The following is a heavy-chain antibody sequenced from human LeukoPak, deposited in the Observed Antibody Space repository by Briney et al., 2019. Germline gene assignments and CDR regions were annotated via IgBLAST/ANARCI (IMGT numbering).Heavy chain of an antibody. Sequence: SVKVSCKASGGTFSSYAISWVRQAPGQGLEWMGGIIPIFGTANYAQKFQGRVTITADESTSTAYMELSSLRSEDTAVYYCARDFRFGEIWFDYWGQGTLVTVSS. D-gene: IGHD3-10*01. CDR3: ARDFRFGEIWFDY. V-gene: IGHV1-69*01. CDR1: GGTFSSYA. J-gene: IGHJ4*02. CDR2: IIPIFGTA.